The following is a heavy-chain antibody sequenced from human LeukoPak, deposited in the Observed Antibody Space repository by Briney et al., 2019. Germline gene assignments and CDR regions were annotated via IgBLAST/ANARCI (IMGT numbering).Heavy chain of an antibody. D-gene: IGHD7-27*01. CDR1: GFTFTTYS. V-gene: IGHV3-48*01. Sequence: PGESLRLSCAASGFTFTTYSMNWVRQAPGKGLKWVSHIGIGTSTIVYADSVKGRFTISRENAKNTVHLQMSNLRVDDSAVYYCVRDRDWGFDSWGQGTLVTVSS. CDR2: IGIGTSTI. CDR3: VRDRDWGFDS. J-gene: IGHJ4*02.